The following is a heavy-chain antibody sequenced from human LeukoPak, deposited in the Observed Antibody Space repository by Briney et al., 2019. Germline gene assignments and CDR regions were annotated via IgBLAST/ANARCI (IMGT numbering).Heavy chain of an antibody. CDR2: IYTSGST. CDR3: ARENDYGDSL. CDR1: GGSISCYY. D-gene: IGHD4-17*01. J-gene: IGHJ4*02. V-gene: IGHV4-4*07. Sequence: SETLSLTCTVSGGSISCYYWSWLRQPAGKGLEWIGRIYTSGSTNYNPSLKSRVTMSVDTSKNQFSLKLSPVTAADTAVYYCARENDYGDSLWGQGTLVTVSS.